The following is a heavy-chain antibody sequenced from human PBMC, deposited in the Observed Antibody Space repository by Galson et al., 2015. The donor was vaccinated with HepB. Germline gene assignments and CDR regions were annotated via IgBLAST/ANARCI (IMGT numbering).Heavy chain of an antibody. CDR3: ARVGDSPMVGPDSSY. CDR2: IIPIFGTA. V-gene: IGHV1-69*13. Sequence: SVKVSCKASGGTFSSYAISWVRQAPGQGLEWMGGIIPIFGTANYAQKFQGRVTITADESTSTAYMELSSLRSEDTAVYYCARVGDSPMVGPDSSYWGQGTLVTVSS. CDR1: GGTFSSYA. D-gene: IGHD1-26*01. J-gene: IGHJ4*02.